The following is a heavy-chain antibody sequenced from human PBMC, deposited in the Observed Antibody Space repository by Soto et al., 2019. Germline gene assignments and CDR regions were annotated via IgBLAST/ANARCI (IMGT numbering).Heavy chain of an antibody. CDR2: ISASGGTT. CDR1: GFTFRSYA. V-gene: IGHV3-23*01. Sequence: GGSLRLSCAASGFTFRSYAMNWVRQAPGKGLEWVSAISASGGTTYYADSVKGRFTIPRDNSKNTLYLQMNSLRAEDTAVYYCAKDLGNYYYDSSGYSSYGMDVWGQGTTVTVSS. J-gene: IGHJ6*02. D-gene: IGHD3-22*01. CDR3: AKDLGNYYYDSSGYSSYGMDV.